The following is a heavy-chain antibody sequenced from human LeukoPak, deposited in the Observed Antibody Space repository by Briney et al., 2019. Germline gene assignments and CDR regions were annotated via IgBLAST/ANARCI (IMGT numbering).Heavy chain of an antibody. Sequence: GGSLRLSCAASGFTFRSYVLSWVRQAPGKGLEWVSSITDSGDKTFYADSVKGRFTISRDNSKNTLYLQMNSLRAEDTAVYYCARGGSSSSWSQYFDYWGQGTLVTVSS. CDR2: ITDSGDKT. CDR3: ARGGSSSSWSQYFDY. V-gene: IGHV3-23*01. D-gene: IGHD6-13*01. J-gene: IGHJ4*02. CDR1: GFTFRSYV.